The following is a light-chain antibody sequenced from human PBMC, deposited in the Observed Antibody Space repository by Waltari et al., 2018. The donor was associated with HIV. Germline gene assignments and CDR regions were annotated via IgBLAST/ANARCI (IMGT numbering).Light chain of an antibody. CDR1: ISNIGSNT. V-gene: IGLV1-44*01. CDR3: ATWDDSLNGPV. Sequence: QSVLTQPPSASGTPGQRVTISCSGSISNIGSNTVNWCQQLPGTAPKLLIYTTNQRPSGVPDRFSGSKSGASASLAISGLQSDDEADYYCATWDDSLNGPVFGGGTKLTVL. CDR2: TTN. J-gene: IGLJ3*02.